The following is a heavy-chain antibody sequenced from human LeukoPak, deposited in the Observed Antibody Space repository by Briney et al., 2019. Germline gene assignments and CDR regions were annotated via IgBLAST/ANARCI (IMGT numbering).Heavy chain of an antibody. CDR1: GGFISSYY. J-gene: IGHJ6*03. Sequence: SETLSLTCTVSGGFISSYYWSWIRQPPGKGLEWIGYIYYSGSTNYNPSLKSRVTISVDTSKNQFSLKLSSVTAADTAVYYCARHKDYYYSYMDVWGKGTTVTISS. CDR2: IYYSGST. CDR3: ARHKDYYYSYMDV. V-gene: IGHV4-59*08.